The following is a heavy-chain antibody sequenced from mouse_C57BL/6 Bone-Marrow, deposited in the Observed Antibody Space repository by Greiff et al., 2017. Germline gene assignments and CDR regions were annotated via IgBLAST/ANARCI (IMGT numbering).Heavy chain of an antibody. CDR2: IDPSASYT. CDR1: GYTFTSYW. V-gene: IGHV1-69*01. Sequence: VQLQQPGAELVMPGASVKLSCKASGYTFTSYWMHWVKQRPGQGLEWIGEIDPSASYTNYNQKFKGKSTLTVDKSSSTAYMQLSSLTSEDSAVYYCAKTAQAWEFAYWGQGTLVTVSA. CDR3: AKTAQAWEFAY. D-gene: IGHD3-2*02. J-gene: IGHJ3*01.